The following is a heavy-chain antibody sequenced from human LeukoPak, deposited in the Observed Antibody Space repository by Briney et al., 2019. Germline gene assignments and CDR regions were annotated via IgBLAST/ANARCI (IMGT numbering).Heavy chain of an antibody. CDR1: GYTFTGYY. CDR3: ARGPPFRFLEWSTPNWFDP. V-gene: IGHV1-2*04. J-gene: IGHJ5*02. Sequence: ASVKVSCKASGYTFTGYYMHWVRQAPGQGLEWMGWINPNSGGANYAQKFQGWVTMTRDTSISTAYMELSRLRSDDTAVYYCARGPPFRFLEWSTPNWFDPWGQGTLVTVSS. CDR2: INPNSGGA. D-gene: IGHD3-3*01.